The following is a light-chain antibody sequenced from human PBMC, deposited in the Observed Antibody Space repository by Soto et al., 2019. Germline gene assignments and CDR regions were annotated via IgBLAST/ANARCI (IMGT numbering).Light chain of an antibody. CDR2: EES. CDR3: QHFKSFPIT. V-gene: IGKV1-9*01. J-gene: IGKJ5*01. CDR1: QAVPNN. Sequence: DIHLTQSPSFLSASVGDRVTITCRPSQAVPNNMAWYQQKPGKPPKLLIYEESTLHSGVPSRFSGRKSGTQFTLTISSLQPEDFATYYCQHFKSFPITFGQGTRLEIK.